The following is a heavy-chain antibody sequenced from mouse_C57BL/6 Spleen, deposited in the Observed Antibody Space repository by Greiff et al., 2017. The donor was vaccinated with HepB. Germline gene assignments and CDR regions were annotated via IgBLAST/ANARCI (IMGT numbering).Heavy chain of an antibody. J-gene: IGHJ3*01. D-gene: IGHD2-3*01. V-gene: IGHV1-62-2*01. CDR3: ARHEDFPGGYYDEGFFAY. CDR1: GYTFTEYT. CDR2: FYPGSGSI. Sequence: QVQLKQSGAELVKPGASVKLSCKASGYTFTEYTIHWVKQRSGQGLARIGWFYPGSGSIKYNEKFKDKATLTADKSSSTVYMELSRLTSEDSAVYFCARHEDFPGGYYDEGFFAYWGQGTLVTVSA.